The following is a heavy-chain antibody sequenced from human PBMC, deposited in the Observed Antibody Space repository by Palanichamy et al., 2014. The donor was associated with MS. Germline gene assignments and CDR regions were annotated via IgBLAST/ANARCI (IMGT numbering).Heavy chain of an antibody. CDR3: ASQYESATYYSRYYMDV. V-gene: IGHV3-53*01. D-gene: IGHD3-10*01. J-gene: IGHJ6*03. Sequence: EVQLVESGGDLIQPGGSLRLSCAASEITVRDSYMSWVRQAPGKGLEWVSIIYRSGGTYYTDSVQGRFIISRDSFNNTLSLQMNNLRAEDTAVYYCASQYESATYYSRYYMDVWGRGTTVIVSS. CDR1: EITVRDSY. CDR2: IYRSGGT.